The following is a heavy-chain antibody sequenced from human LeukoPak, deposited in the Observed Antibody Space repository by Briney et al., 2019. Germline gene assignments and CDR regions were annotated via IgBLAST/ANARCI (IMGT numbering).Heavy chain of an antibody. CDR2: IYYSGST. Sequence: SETLSLTCTVSGGSISSYYWSWIRQPPGEGLEWIGYIYYSGSTNYNPSLKSRVTISVDTSKNQFSLKLSSVTAADTAVYYCARHESSSPRSPTDYWGQGTLVTVSS. CDR3: ARHESSSPRSPTDY. D-gene: IGHD6-6*01. CDR1: GGSISSYY. J-gene: IGHJ4*02. V-gene: IGHV4-59*08.